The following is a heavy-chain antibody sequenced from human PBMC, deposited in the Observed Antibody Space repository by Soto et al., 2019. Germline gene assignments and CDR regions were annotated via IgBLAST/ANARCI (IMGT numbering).Heavy chain of an antibody. D-gene: IGHD3-10*02. CDR1: GASISSGVYY. V-gene: IGHV4-30-4*08. J-gene: IGHJ3*01. Sequence: QVQLQESGPGLVKPSETLSLTCTVSGASISSGVYYWSWIRQSPGKGLQWNGYIFDGGETYYTPSLERSLSTSIDGSKTQFSLNLSSVTAAAPAVYFCATSHYVLGAFEVWGPGTVVTVSS. CDR2: IFDGGET. CDR3: ATSHYVLGAFEV.